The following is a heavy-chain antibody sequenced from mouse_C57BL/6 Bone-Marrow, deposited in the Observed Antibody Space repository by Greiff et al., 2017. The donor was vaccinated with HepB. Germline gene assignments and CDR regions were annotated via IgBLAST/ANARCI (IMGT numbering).Heavy chain of an antibody. CDR1: GYTFTSYW. J-gene: IGHJ3*02. Sequence: QVQLQQPGAELVMPGASVKLSCKASGYTFTSYWMHWVKQRPGQGLEWIGEIDPSDSYTNYNQKFKGKSTLTVDKSSSTAYMQLSSLTSEDSAVYYCSSYYRRYDTSWSGYWGQGILVYVSA. CDR2: IDPSDSYT. D-gene: IGHD2-3*01. V-gene: IGHV1-69*01. CDR3: SSYYRRYDTSWSGY.